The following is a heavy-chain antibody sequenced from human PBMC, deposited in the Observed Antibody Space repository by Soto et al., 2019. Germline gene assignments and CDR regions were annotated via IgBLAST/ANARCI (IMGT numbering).Heavy chain of an antibody. CDR3: ARDLGRDTAMDHDAFDI. D-gene: IGHD5-18*01. J-gene: IGHJ3*02. CDR1: GFTFRNHA. V-gene: IGHV3-30-3*01. CDR2: IAYDGSNA. Sequence: GGSLRLSCAASGFTFRNHAMHWVRQAPGKGLECLAVIAYDGSNAFYRDSVKGRFTISRDNSKNTLYLHMNSLRSEDTAVYYCARDLGRDTAMDHDAFDIWGQGTMVTVSS.